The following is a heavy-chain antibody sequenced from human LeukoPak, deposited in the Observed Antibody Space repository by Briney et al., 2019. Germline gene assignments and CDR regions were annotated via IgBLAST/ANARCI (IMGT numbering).Heavy chain of an antibody. V-gene: IGHV4-34*01. Sequence: SETLSLTCAVYGGSFSAYYWSWVRQPPGKELEWLGEMTYSGDSNFDPSLKSRVTLSADTFKNQFSLKLSSVTAADTAVYYCATEGYTAGRQVVDSWGQGTLVTVSS. D-gene: IGHD6-6*01. CDR2: MTYSGDS. CDR1: GGSFSAYY. J-gene: IGHJ4*02. CDR3: ATEGYTAGRQVVDS.